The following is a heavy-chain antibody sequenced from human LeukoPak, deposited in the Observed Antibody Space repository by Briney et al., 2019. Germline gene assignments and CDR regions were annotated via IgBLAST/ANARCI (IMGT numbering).Heavy chain of an antibody. J-gene: IGHJ6*03. D-gene: IGHD3-9*01. CDR1: GYTLTSYD. CDR2: MNPNSGNT. CDR3: ARVLKTYYYYYMDV. V-gene: IGHV1-8*01. Sequence: GASVKVSCKASGYTLTSYDINWVRQATGQGLEWMGWMNPNSGNTGYAQKFQGRVTMTRNTSISTAYMELSRLRSEDTAVYYCARVLKTYYYYYMDVWGKGTTVTVSS.